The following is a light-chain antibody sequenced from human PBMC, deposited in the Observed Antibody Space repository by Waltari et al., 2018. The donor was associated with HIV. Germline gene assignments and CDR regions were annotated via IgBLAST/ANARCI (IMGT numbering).Light chain of an antibody. CDR2: DNN. Sequence: QSVLTQPPSVSATPGQKVTISCSGSSSNIGYNYVFWYQQLPGTAPKLLIYDNNQLPSVTPDRFSASKSGTSAILGITGLQTGDEADYYCATWDSGLSAVVFGGGTKLTVL. J-gene: IGLJ2*01. CDR1: SSNIGYNY. CDR3: ATWDSGLSAVV. V-gene: IGLV1-51*01.